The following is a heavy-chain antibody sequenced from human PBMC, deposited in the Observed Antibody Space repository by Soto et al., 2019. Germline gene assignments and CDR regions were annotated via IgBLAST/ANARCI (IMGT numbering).Heavy chain of an antibody. D-gene: IGHD3-10*01. V-gene: IGHV4-31*03. Sequence: SETLSLTCTVSGGSISSGGYYWSWIRQHPGRGLEWIGYIYYSGSTYYNPSLKSRVTISVDTSKNQFSLKLSSVTAADTAVYYCARDRSRGSFDYWGQGTLVTVSS. J-gene: IGHJ4*02. CDR3: ARDRSRGSFDY. CDR1: GGSISSGGYY. CDR2: IYYSGST.